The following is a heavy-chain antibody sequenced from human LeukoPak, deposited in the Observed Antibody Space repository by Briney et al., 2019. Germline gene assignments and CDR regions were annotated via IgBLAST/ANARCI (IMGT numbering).Heavy chain of an antibody. CDR1: GGSFRGYY. Sequence: SETLSLTCAVYGGSFRGYYWSWIRQPPGKGLEWIGSIYYSGSTYYNPSLKSRVTFSVDTSKNQFSLNLSSVTAADTAVYYCARTDLNWFDPWGQGTLVTVSS. CDR3: ARTDLNWFDP. V-gene: IGHV4-34*01. CDR2: IYYSGST. J-gene: IGHJ5*02.